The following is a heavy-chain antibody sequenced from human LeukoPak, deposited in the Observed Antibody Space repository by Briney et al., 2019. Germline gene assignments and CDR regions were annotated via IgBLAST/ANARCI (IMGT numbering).Heavy chain of an antibody. D-gene: IGHD6-19*01. CDR1: GFTFSTYG. V-gene: IGHV3-23*01. CDR2: ISGSGGTT. Sequence: PGGSLRLSCAASGFTFSTYGMSWVRQAPGKGLEWVSGISGSGGTTNYAASVKGRFTISRDYSKNTLFLQMNSPRAEDTAVYYCARATGWFQAFDYWGQGTLVTVSS. J-gene: IGHJ4*02. CDR3: ARATGWFQAFDY.